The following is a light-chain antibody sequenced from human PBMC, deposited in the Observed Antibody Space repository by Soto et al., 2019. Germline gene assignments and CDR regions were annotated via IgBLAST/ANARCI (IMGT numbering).Light chain of an antibody. CDR1: QSIADNY. CDR2: AAS. J-gene: IGKJ1*01. V-gene: IGKV3-20*01. CDR3: QQYGHSPRT. Sequence: EIVLTQSPGTLSLSPGERATFSCRASQSIADNYLAWYQQKPGQAPRLLIYAASRRATGIPDTFSGSGSGTDFTLTINRLEPEDFALYYCQQYGHSPRTFGQGTKVEIK.